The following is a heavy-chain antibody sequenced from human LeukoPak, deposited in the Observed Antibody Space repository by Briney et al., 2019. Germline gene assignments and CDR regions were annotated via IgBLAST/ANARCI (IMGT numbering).Heavy chain of an antibody. Sequence: PSETLSLTCTVSGYSIISTQFWAWIRQSPGRGLEWIGSGYHRGNTYYNPSLKSRVTISLDTSKNQFSLKLSSVTAADTAVFYCARGHDYFDYWGQGTLVTVSS. CDR1: GYSIISTQF. CDR2: GYHRGNT. J-gene: IGHJ4*02. V-gene: IGHV4-38-2*02. CDR3: ARGHDYFDY.